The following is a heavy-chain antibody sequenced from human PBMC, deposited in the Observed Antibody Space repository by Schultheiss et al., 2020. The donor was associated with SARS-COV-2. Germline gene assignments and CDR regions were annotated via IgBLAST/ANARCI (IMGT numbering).Heavy chain of an antibody. CDR2: IYYSGST. J-gene: IGHJ3*02. D-gene: IGHD1-26*01. CDR1: GGSFSGYY. CDR3: ARVGKGPAVNAFDI. Sequence: SETLSLTCAVYGGSFSGYYWSWIRQPPGKGLEWIGYIYYSGSTNYNPSLKSRVTISVDTSKNQFSLKLSSVTAADTAVYYCARVGKGPAVNAFDIWGQGTMVTVSS. V-gene: IGHV4-59*01.